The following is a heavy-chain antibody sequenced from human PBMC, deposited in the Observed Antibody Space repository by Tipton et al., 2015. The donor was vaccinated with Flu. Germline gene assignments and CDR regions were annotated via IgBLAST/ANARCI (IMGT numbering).Heavy chain of an antibody. D-gene: IGHD6-6*01. J-gene: IGHJ4*02. Sequence: QVQLVQSGAEVKKPGASVKVSCKASGYTFTSYGISWVRQAPGQGLEWMGWISAYNGNTNYAQKLQGRVTMTTDTSTSTAYMELRSLRSDDTAVYYCARDLIWGGKAARPITIPFDYWGQGTLVTVSS. CDR1: GYTFTSYG. CDR3: ARDLIWGGKAARPITIPFDY. CDR2: ISAYNGNT. V-gene: IGHV1-18*04.